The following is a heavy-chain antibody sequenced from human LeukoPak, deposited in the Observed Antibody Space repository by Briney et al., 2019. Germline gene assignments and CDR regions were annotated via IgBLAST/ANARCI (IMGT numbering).Heavy chain of an antibody. J-gene: IGHJ6*03. Sequence: PSETLSLTCTVSGYSISSGYYWGWIRQPPGKGLEWIGRIYHSGSTYYNPSLKSRVTISVDTSKNQFSLKLSSVTAADTAVYYCARVIGGSHYRDYYYYMDVWGKGTTVTVSS. CDR3: ARVIGGSHYRDYYYYMDV. D-gene: IGHD1-26*01. CDR2: IYHSGST. V-gene: IGHV4-38-2*02. CDR1: GYSISSGYY.